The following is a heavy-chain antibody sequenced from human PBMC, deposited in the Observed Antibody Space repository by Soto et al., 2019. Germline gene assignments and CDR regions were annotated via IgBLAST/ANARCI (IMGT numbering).Heavy chain of an antibody. Sequence: ASVKVSCKASGYTFTSYAMNWVRQAPGQGLEWMGRIIPILGIANYAQKFQGRVTMTRNTSISTAHMELSSLRSEDTAVYYCARERTRGFDPWGQGTLVTVSS. CDR3: ARERTRGFDP. CDR1: GYTFTSYA. CDR2: IIPILGIA. V-gene: IGHV1-8*02. J-gene: IGHJ5*02.